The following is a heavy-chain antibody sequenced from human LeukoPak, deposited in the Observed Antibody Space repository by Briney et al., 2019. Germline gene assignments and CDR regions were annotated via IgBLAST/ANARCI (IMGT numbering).Heavy chain of an antibody. Sequence: PSETLSLTCAVYGGSFSGYYWSWIRQAPGKGLEWVSYISSSGSTIYYADSVKGRFTISRDNAKNSLYLQMNSLRAEDTAVYYCARARKYSGYAHYWGQGTLVTVSS. D-gene: IGHD5-12*01. J-gene: IGHJ4*02. CDR2: ISSSGSTI. V-gene: IGHV3-11*04. CDR1: GGSFSGYY. CDR3: ARARKYSGYAHY.